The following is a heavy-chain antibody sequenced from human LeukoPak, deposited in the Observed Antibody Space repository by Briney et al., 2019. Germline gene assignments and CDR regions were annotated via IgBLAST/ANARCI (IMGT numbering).Heavy chain of an antibody. V-gene: IGHV1-2*02. J-gene: IGHJ6*02. Sequence: ASVKVSCKASGYTFTDYYIHWVRQAPGQRLEWMGWINSNSGGTNYAQKFQGRVTMTRDTSISTAYVELSRLRSDDTAVYYCARDKAMVTSGYYYYGMDVWGQGTTVTVSS. CDR3: ARDKAMVTSGYYYYGMDV. CDR2: INSNSGGT. CDR1: GYTFTDYY. D-gene: IGHD5-18*01.